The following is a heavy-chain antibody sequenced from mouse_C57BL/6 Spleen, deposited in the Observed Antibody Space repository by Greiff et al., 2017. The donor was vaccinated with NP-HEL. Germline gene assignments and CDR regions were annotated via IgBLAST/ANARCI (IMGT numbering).Heavy chain of an antibody. V-gene: IGHV1-52*01. D-gene: IGHD1-1*01. CDR2: IDPSDSDT. CDR3: ARSDYYGSSYWFAY. J-gene: IGHJ3*01. Sequence: QVQLQQPGAELVRPGSSVKLSCKASGYTFTSYWMHWVKQRPIQGLEWIGNIDPSDSDTHYNQKFKDKATLTVDQSSSTAYMQLSSLTSEDSAFYYCARSDYYGSSYWFAYWGQGTLVTVSA. CDR1: GYTFTSYW.